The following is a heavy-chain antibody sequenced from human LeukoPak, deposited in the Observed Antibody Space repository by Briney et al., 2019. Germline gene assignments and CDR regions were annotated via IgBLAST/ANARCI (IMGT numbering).Heavy chain of an antibody. CDR2: MNPNSGNT. D-gene: IGHD3-10*01. CDR3: ARLITMVRGVITVDWFDP. CDR1: GYTFTSYD. J-gene: IGHJ5*02. Sequence: ASVKVSCKASGYTFTSYDINWVRQATGQGLEWMGWMNPNSGNTGYAQKFQGGVTMTRNTSISTAYMELSSLRSEDTAVYYCARLITMVRGVITVDWFDPWGQGTLVTVSS. V-gene: IGHV1-8*01.